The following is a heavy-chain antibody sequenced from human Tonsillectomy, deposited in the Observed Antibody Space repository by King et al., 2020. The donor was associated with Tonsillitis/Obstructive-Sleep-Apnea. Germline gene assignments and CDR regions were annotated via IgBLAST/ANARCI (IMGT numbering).Heavy chain of an antibody. J-gene: IGHJ6*03. CDR3: ARDLFDGDYLLAYTYYMDV. V-gene: IGHV3-30*01. D-gene: IGHD4-17*01. CDR2: ISYDGSKK. CDR1: GFTFRSYG. Sequence: VQLVESGGGVVQPGRSLRLSCAASGFTFRSYGMHWGRQAPGKGLEWVAVISYDGSKKYYADSVKGRFSISRDNSKNTLYVQMNRLRAEDTAVYYCARDLFDGDYLLAYTYYMDVWCTGTTVTVSS.